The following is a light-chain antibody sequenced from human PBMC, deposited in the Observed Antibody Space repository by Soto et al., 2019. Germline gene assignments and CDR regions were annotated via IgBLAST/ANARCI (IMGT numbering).Light chain of an antibody. CDR3: QQRHMWPIT. CDR2: VAY. V-gene: IGKV3-11*01. J-gene: IGKJ5*01. CDR1: QSFRGL. Sequence: EVVLTQSPVTLSLSPGERATLSCRASQSFRGLLAWYQQKLGQAPRLLLYVAYNRATGIPPRFSGSGSGTDFALTISSLEPEDSAVYYCQQRHMWPITFGQGTRLEIK.